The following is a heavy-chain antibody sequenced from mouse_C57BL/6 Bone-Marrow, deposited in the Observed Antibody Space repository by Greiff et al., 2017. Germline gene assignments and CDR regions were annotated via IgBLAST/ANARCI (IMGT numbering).Heavy chain of an antibody. V-gene: IGHV3-6*01. CDR1: GYSITSGYY. CDR3: ARRYFDV. Sequence: EVQLQESGPGLVKPSPSLSLTCSVTGYSITSGYYWNWIRQFPGNKLEWMGYISYDGSNNYNPSLKNRISITRDTSKNQFFLKLNSVTTEDTATYYGARRYFDVWGTGTTVTVSS. J-gene: IGHJ1*03. CDR2: ISYDGSN.